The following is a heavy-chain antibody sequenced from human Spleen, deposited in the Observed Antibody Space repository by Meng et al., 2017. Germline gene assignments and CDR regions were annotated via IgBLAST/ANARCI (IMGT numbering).Heavy chain of an antibody. D-gene: IGHD6-13*01. Sequence: QVQLWQPGAEVKGPGASLRVSCKPSGYSFTAYYIHWVRQAPGQGLEWLGHINPNSGNTGYAQKFQGRVTMTRNTSISTAYMELASLRSEDTAVYYCARDGIATAGSWGPGTLVTVSS. CDR1: GYSFTAYY. V-gene: IGHV1-8*02. CDR3: ARDGIATAGS. CDR2: INPNSGNT. J-gene: IGHJ4*02.